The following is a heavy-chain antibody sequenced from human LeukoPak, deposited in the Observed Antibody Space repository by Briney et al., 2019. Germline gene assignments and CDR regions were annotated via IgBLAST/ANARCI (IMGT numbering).Heavy chain of an antibody. CDR3: ARDPLKRAFDI. J-gene: IGHJ3*02. V-gene: IGHV3-64*01. Sequence: GGPLSLSFAASGFPFSSYAMHWVRQAPGKGLEYVSAISSNGGSTYYSNSVKGRFTISRDNSKNTLYLQMGSLRAEDTAVYYCARDPLKRAFDIWGQGTMVTVSS. CDR1: GFPFSSYA. CDR2: ISSNGGST.